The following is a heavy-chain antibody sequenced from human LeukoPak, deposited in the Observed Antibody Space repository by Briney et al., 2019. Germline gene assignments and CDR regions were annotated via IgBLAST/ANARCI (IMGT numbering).Heavy chain of an antibody. D-gene: IGHD5-18*01. CDR3: ARGPGTAMGTYYFDY. CDR1: GFTFSSYW. Sequence: PGGSLRLSCAASGFTFSSYWMHWVRQAPGKGLVWVSRINSDGSSTSYADSVKGRFTISRDNAKNTLYLQMNSLRAEDTAVYYCARGPGTAMGTYYFDYWGQGTLVTVSS. V-gene: IGHV3-74*01. CDR2: INSDGSST. J-gene: IGHJ4*02.